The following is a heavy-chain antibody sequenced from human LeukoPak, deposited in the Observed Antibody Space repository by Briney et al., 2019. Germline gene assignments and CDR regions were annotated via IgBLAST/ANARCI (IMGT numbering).Heavy chain of an antibody. J-gene: IGHJ5*02. CDR3: AREGVAVAEQGWFDP. CDR2: IYYSGST. CDR1: GGSISSGGYY. Sequence: SETLSLTCTVSGGSISSGGYYWSWIRQHPGKGLEWIGYIYYSGSTYYNPSLKSRVTISVDTSKNQFSLKLSSVTAADTAVYYCAREGVAVAEQGWFDPWGQGTLVTVSS. D-gene: IGHD6-13*01. V-gene: IGHV4-31*03.